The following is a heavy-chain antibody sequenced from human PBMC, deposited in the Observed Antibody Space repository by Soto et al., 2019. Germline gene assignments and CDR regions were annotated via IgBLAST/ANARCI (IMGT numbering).Heavy chain of an antibody. D-gene: IGHD3-22*01. CDR1: GVNFFKYE. CDR2: SIDSRIAI. CDR3: GSRRTFFFDSRGSWGTWYFDL. Sequence: RGSLSLSCAASGVNFFKYEMNWLRPVPRKGMEWITNSIDSRIAISYADSEKGRCTISRDNAKDALGLQMNTLRAEDSAVYYCGSRRTFFFDSRGSWGTWYFDLWGRGTLVTVSS. J-gene: IGHJ2*01. V-gene: IGHV3-48*03.